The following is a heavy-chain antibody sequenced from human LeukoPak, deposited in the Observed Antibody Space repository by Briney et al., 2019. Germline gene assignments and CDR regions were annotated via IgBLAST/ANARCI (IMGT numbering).Heavy chain of an antibody. CDR3: ARDIKGGWYFDL. CDR1: GGSISSYY. D-gene: IGHD3-10*01. Sequence: SGTLSLTCTVSGGSISSYYWSWIRQPPGKGLEWIGYIYYSGSTNYNPSLKSRVTISVDTSKNQFSLKLSSVTAADTAVYHCARDIKGGWYFDLWGRGTLVTVSS. V-gene: IGHV4-59*01. CDR2: IYYSGST. J-gene: IGHJ2*01.